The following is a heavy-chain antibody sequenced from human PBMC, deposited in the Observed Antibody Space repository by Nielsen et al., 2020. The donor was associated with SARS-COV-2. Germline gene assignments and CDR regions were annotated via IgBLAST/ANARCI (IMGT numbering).Heavy chain of an antibody. J-gene: IGHJ4*02. Sequence: WIRQPPGKGLEWVSSISSSSSYIYYADSVKGRFTISRDNAKNSLYLQMNSLRAEDTAVYCCARGGYYDYVWGSYRFPFDYWGQGTLVTVSS. D-gene: IGHD3-16*02. CDR2: ISSSSSYI. CDR3: ARGGYYDYVWGSYRFPFDY. V-gene: IGHV3-21*01.